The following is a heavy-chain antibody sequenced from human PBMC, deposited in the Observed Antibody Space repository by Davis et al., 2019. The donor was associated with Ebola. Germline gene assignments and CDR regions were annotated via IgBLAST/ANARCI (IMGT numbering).Heavy chain of an antibody. CDR2: IIPIFGTT. Sequence: AASVTVSCKASGVTFSSYAISWVRQAHGQGLEWMGGIIPIFGTTNYAQKFQGRVTMTADESTSTAFMELSSLRSEDTAVYYCAREVAYCGGDCYPGHYWGQGTLVTVSS. D-gene: IGHD2-21*02. V-gene: IGHV1-69*13. CDR1: GVTFSSYA. J-gene: IGHJ4*02. CDR3: AREVAYCGGDCYPGHY.